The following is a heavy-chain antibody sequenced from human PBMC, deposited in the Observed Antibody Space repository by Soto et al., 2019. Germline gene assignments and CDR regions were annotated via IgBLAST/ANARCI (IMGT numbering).Heavy chain of an antibody. V-gene: IGHV3-23*01. J-gene: IGHJ4*02. CDR1: GFTFSSYA. CDR3: AKRGDDFRSGYYYYFDY. D-gene: IGHD3-3*01. CDR2: IGGRGVTA. Sequence: PGGSLRLSCAASGFTFSSYAMSWVRQAPGEGLERLSTIGGRGVTAFYADSVKGRFTISRDNSKDTLYLQMNSLRVEDTAVYYCAKRGDDFRSGYYYYFDYWGLGTLVTVSS.